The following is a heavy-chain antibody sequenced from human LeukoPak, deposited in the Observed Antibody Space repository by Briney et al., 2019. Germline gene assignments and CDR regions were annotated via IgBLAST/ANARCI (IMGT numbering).Heavy chain of an antibody. J-gene: IGHJ3*02. CDR2: ISSSSSTI. CDR1: GFTFSSYS. Sequence: GGSLRLSCAASGFTFSSYSMNWVRQAPGKGLEWVSYISSSSSTIYYADSVKGRFTISRDNAKNSLYLQMNSLRAEDTAVYYCARVGLVGAFDIWGQGTKVTVSS. V-gene: IGHV3-48*04. D-gene: IGHD2-8*02. CDR3: ARVGLVGAFDI.